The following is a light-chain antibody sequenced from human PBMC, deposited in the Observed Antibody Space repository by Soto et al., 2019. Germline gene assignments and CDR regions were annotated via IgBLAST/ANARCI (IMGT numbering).Light chain of an antibody. Sequence: QSALTQPASVSGSPGQSITISCTGTSSDVGSYKLVSWYQQHPGKAPKLMIYEGSKRPSGVSNRFSGSKSGNTASLTISGLQAEDEADYYCCSYAGRHVVFGGGTKLTVL. CDR2: EGS. CDR1: SSDVGSYKL. V-gene: IGLV2-23*01. J-gene: IGLJ2*01. CDR3: CSYAGRHVV.